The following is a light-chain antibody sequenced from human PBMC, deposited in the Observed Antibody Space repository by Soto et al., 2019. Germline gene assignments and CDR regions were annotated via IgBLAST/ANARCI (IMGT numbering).Light chain of an antibody. CDR3: QQYYSYPQT. Sequence: DNPMTPSPSTLSGSVGDRVSITCRASQSVRGWLAWYQQKPGKAPKLLIYDASSLQSGVPSRFSGSGSGTDFTLTISCLQSEDFATYYCQQYYSYPQTFGQGTKVDIK. CDR2: DAS. J-gene: IGKJ1*01. CDR1: QSVRGW. V-gene: IGKV1-5*01.